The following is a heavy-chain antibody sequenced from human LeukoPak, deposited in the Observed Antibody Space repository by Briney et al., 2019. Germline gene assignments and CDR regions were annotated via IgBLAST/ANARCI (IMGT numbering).Heavy chain of an antibody. CDR2: IYPSDSDS. J-gene: IGHJ4*02. D-gene: IGHD6-19*01. CDR1: GYTFITYW. CDR3: ARQAGWAVAGTGVDY. V-gene: IGHV5-51*01. Sequence: GESLKISCKSSGYTFITYWIGWVRQMPGKGLEWMGIIYPSDSDSRYSPSFQGQVTISADKSISTAYLQWSSLEASDTAMYYCARQAGWAVAGTGVDYWGQGTLVTVSS.